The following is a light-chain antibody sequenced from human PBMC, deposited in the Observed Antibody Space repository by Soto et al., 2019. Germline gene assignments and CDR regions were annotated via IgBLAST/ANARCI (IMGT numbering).Light chain of an antibody. V-gene: IGLV1-40*01. Sequence: QSGLTQPPSVSGAPGQRVTISCTGSSSNIGAGYDVHWYQQFPGTAPKLLIYGNSNRPSGVPARFSGSKSGSSASLAITGLQAEDEADYYCQSYDSSLTGPKVLFGGGTKLTVL. CDR1: SSNIGAGYD. CDR3: QSYDSSLTGPKVL. CDR2: GNS. J-gene: IGLJ2*01.